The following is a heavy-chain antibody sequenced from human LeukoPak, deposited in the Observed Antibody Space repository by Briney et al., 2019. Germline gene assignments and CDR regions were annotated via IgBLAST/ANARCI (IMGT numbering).Heavy chain of an antibody. J-gene: IGHJ1*01. V-gene: IGHV3-23*01. CDR1: GFTFSSYA. CDR3: AKDPRSRGGWGPQH. CDR2: IGGSGGST. D-gene: IGHD6-19*01. Sequence: GGSLRLSCAASGFTFSSYAMSWVRQAPGKGLEWVSAIGGSGGSTYYADSVKGRFTISRDNSKNTLYLQMNSLRAEDTAVYYCAKDPRSRGGWGPQHWGQGTLVTVSS.